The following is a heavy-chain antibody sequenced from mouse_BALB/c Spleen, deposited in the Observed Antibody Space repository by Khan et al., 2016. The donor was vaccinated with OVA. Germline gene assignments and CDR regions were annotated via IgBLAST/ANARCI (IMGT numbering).Heavy chain of an antibody. CDR2: ISSTGTYT. D-gene: IGHD2-10*01. Sequence: EVELVESGGGLVKPGGSLKLSCEVSGFAFNSYGMSWVRQTPEKRLEWVATISSTGTYTYYPDSVKGRFTISRDTARNTLYLQMSSLRSEDTALYYCTRPSYYGNPWFTYWGQGTLVTVSA. V-gene: IGHV5-9*02. J-gene: IGHJ3*01. CDR1: GFAFNSYG. CDR3: TRPSYYGNPWFTY.